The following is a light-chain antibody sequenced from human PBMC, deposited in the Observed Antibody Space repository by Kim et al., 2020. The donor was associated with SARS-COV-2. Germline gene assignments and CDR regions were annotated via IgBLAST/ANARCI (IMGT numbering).Light chain of an antibody. CDR2: GKN. CDR1: SLRSYY. Sequence: SSELTQDPAVSVALGQTVRITCQGDSLRSYYASWYQQKPGQAPVLVIYGKNNRPSGIPDGFSGSSSGNTASLTITGAQAEDEADYYCNSRDSSGNHLVFGGGTQLTV. J-gene: IGLJ2*01. V-gene: IGLV3-19*01. CDR3: NSRDSSGNHLV.